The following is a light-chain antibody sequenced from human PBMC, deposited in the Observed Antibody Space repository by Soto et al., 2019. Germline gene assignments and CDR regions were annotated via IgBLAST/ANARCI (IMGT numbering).Light chain of an antibody. CDR3: LQDYNSPHP. J-gene: IGKJ2*01. CDR2: AVS. V-gene: IGKV1-6*01. Sequence: AIQMTESPSSLSASVGDRVSITCRASQGIRNDLAWYQQKAGKAPKLLIYAVSFLQSGVPSRFSGSGSGTDFTLTFSSLQPEDFATYYCLQDYNSPHPFGHGTKLEIK. CDR1: QGIRND.